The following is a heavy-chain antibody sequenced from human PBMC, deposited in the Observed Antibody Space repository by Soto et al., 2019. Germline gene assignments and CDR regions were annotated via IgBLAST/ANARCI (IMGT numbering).Heavy chain of an antibody. CDR2: INHSGST. CDR3: ARLPPISAADTSLFDY. CDR1: GGSFSGYY. J-gene: IGHJ4*02. D-gene: IGHD6-13*01. Sequence: SETLSLTCAVYGGSFSGYYWSWIRQPPGKGLEWIGEINHSGSTNYNPSLKSRVTISVDTSKNQFSLILRSVTAADTAVYYCARLPPISAADTSLFDYWGEGTLVTVSS. V-gene: IGHV4-34*01.